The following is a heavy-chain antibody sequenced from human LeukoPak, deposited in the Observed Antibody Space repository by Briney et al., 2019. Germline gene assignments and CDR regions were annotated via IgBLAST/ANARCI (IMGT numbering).Heavy chain of an antibody. J-gene: IGHJ4*02. Sequence: PGGSLRLSCAASGFTVSSNYMSWVRQAPGEGLEWVSAISGSGGSTYYADSVKGRFTISRDNSKNTLYLQMNSLRAEDTAVYYCAKDSLVIIPLDYFDYWGQGTLVTVSS. CDR3: AKDSLVIIPLDYFDY. V-gene: IGHV3-23*01. CDR2: ISGSGGST. D-gene: IGHD3-9*01. CDR1: GFTVSSNY.